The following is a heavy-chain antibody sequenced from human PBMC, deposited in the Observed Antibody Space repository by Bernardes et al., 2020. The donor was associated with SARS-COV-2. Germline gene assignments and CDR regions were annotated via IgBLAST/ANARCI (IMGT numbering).Heavy chain of an antibody. Sequence: GGSLRLSCAASGFTFRDYYMSWIRQAPGKGLEWVSYISSSGRTIYYADSVKGRFTISRDNAKNSLYLQMNSLRAEDTAVYYCARDDKDYYDFWSGSNWFDPCGQGTLLTVSS. V-gene: IGHV3-11*01. CDR3: ARDDKDYYDFWSGSNWFDP. D-gene: IGHD3-3*01. CDR2: ISSSGRTI. CDR1: GFTFRDYY. J-gene: IGHJ5*02.